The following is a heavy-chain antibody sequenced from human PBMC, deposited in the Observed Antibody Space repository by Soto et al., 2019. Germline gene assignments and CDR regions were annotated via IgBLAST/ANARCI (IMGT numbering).Heavy chain of an antibody. J-gene: IGHJ4*02. D-gene: IGHD6-6*01. V-gene: IGHV1-18*04. CDR1: GYTFTSYC. Sequence: ASVKVSCKASGYTFTSYCISWVRQAPGQGLEWMGWISAYNGNTNYAQKLQGRVTMTTDTSTSTAYMELRSLRSDDTAVYYCARIGGSSRHPTGFDYWGQGTLVTVSS. CDR2: ISAYNGNT. CDR3: ARIGGSSRHPTGFDY.